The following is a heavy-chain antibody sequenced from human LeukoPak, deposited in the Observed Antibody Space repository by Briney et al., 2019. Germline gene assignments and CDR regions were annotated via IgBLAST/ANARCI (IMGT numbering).Heavy chain of an antibody. CDR2: FDPEDGET. J-gene: IGHJ4*02. Sequence: ASVKVSCKVSGYTLTELSMHWVRQAPGKGLEWMGGFDPEDGETIYAQKFQGRVTMTEDTSTDTAYMELSSLRSEDTAVYYCATVSYYYGSGSYSSYYFDYWGQGTLVTVSS. CDR1: GYTLTELS. V-gene: IGHV1-24*01. D-gene: IGHD3-10*01. CDR3: ATVSYYYGSGSYSSYYFDY.